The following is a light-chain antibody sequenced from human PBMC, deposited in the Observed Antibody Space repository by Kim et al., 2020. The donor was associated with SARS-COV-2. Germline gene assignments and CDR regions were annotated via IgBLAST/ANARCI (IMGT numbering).Light chain of an antibody. CDR2: DDY. Sequence: QSLLTQPPSVSAAPGQKVAISCSGTSSNIGDTYVVWYQQFPGTPPKLIIFDDYKRPSGVPDRFSASKSGTTATLDITGLQTGDEADYYCGTWDTSLSAGVFGGGTKVTVL. V-gene: IGLV1-51*01. CDR3: GTWDTSLSAGV. J-gene: IGLJ2*01. CDR1: SSNIGDTY.